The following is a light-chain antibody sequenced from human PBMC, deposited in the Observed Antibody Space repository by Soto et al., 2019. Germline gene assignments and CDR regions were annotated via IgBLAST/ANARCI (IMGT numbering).Light chain of an antibody. J-gene: IGLJ3*02. Sequence: QSALTQPASVSGSPGQSITISCTGTSSDGGYNYVSWYQQHPGKAPKLMIYEVSNRPSGVSNRFSGSKSGNTASLTISGLQAEDEADYYCSSYTSSSTLVFGGGTQLTVL. CDR2: EVS. CDR1: SSDGGYNY. CDR3: SSYTSSSTLV. V-gene: IGLV2-14*01.